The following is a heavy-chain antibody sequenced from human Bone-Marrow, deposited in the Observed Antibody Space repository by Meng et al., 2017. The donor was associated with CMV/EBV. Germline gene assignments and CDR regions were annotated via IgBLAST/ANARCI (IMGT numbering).Heavy chain of an antibody. V-gene: IGHV4-38-2*02. J-gene: IGHJ6*02. D-gene: IGHD6-13*01. CDR1: GYSISSGYY. CDR2: IYHSGST. CDR3: ARDTEQLVENLMEV. Sequence: SETLSLTCTVPGYSISSGYYWGWIRQPPGKGLEWIGSIYHSGSTYYNPSLKSRVTISVDTSKNQSSLKLSSVTAADTDVYYCARDTEQLVENLMEVWGQGTTVTVSS.